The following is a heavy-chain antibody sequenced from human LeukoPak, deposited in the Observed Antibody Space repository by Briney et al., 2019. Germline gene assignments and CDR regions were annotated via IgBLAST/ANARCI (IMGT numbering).Heavy chain of an antibody. CDR2: ISGSGGST. J-gene: IGHJ2*01. CDR1: GFTFSGYA. CDR3: AKGRCSSTSYHEGYFDL. V-gene: IGHV3-23*01. Sequence: GGSLRLSCAASGFTFSGYAMSWVRQAPGKGLEWVTAISGSGGSTYYADSVKGRFTISRDNSKNTLYLQMNSLRAEDTAVYYCAKGRCSSTSYHEGYFDLWGRGTLVTVSS. D-gene: IGHD2-2*01.